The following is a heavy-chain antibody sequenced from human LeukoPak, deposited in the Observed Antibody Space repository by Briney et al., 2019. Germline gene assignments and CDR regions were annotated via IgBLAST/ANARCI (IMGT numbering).Heavy chain of an antibody. Sequence: GRTLRPSCAASGLTFSSYSMNWVPQAPGTGLEWVSSISSSSIYIYYADSVKGRFTISRDNAKNSLYLQMNSLRAEDTAVYYCARDHFYGSGSYLVGWFDPWGQGTLVTVSS. CDR2: ISSSSIYI. D-gene: IGHD3-10*01. V-gene: IGHV3-21*01. CDR3: ARDHFYGSGSYLVGWFDP. CDR1: GLTFSSYS. J-gene: IGHJ5*02.